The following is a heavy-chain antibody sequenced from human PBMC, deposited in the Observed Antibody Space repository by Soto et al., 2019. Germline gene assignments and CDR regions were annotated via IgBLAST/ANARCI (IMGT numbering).Heavy chain of an antibody. CDR2: IYYDGSEK. V-gene: IGHV3-33*01. J-gene: IGHJ4*02. CDR1: GFTFSDHA. D-gene: IGHD3-3*02. Sequence: QVQLVESGGGVVQPGRSLRLSCAVTGFTFSDHAMHWVRQAPGKGLEWVAIIYYDGSEKYYADSVKGRFTISRDNTKNMLFLQMDSLGAEGTATYYFTREPHHHLWSGYFTDRGRGTLVTVSS. CDR3: TREPHHHLWSGYFTD.